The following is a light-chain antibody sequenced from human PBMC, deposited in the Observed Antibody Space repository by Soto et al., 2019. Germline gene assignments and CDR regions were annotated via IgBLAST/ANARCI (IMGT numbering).Light chain of an antibody. V-gene: IGKV1-5*03. CDR3: HQSYSNPPT. CDR2: KAS. J-gene: IGKJ5*01. CDR1: QSISSW. Sequence: DIQMTQSPSTLSASVGDRVTITCRASQSISSWLAWYQQKPGKAPNLLIYKASSLQSGVPSRFSGSGSGTEFTLTISSLQPDDFATYYCHQSYSNPPTFGQGTRLEVK.